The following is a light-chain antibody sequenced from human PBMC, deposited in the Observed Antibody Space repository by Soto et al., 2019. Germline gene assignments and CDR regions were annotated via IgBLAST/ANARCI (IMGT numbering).Light chain of an antibody. J-gene: IGKJ3*01. CDR1: QIVGSS. CDR3: QHRSSWPRT. V-gene: IGKV3-11*01. CDR2: DAS. Sequence: EILLKQSPATLSLSPGERATLSCRASQIVGSSLAWYQQKPGQAPKLLIYDASNRATGIPARFSGSGSGTDFTLTISSLEPEDFTVYYCQHRSSWPRTFGPGTKVDFK.